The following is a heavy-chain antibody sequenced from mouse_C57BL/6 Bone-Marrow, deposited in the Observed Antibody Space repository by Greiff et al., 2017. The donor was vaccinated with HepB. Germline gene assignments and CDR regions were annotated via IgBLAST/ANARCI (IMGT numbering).Heavy chain of an antibody. J-gene: IGHJ4*01. V-gene: IGHV10-1*01. Sequence: EVQLVESGGGLVQPKGSLKLSCAASGFSFNTYAMNWVRQAPGKGLEWVARIRSKSNNYATYYADSVKDRFTISREDSESMLYLQMNNLKTEDTAMYYCVREGGGQLRLSAMDYWGQGTSVTVSS. D-gene: IGHD3-2*02. CDR2: IRSKSNNYAT. CDR3: VREGGGQLRLSAMDY. CDR1: GFSFNTYA.